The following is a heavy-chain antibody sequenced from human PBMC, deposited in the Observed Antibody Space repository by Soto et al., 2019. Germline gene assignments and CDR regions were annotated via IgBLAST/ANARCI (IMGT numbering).Heavy chain of an antibody. CDR2: IYVGDSDT. CDR3: ARLSSGSFDY. D-gene: IGHD3-22*01. Sequence: EVQLVQSGAEVKKPGESLKISCKGSGYTFTNYWIGWVRQMPGKGLEWMWLIYVGDSDTRYSPAFQGQVTISADKSISTAYLQWRSLKASDTAMYYCARLSSGSFDYWGQGTLVTVSS. CDR1: GYTFTNYW. J-gene: IGHJ4*02. V-gene: IGHV5-51*03.